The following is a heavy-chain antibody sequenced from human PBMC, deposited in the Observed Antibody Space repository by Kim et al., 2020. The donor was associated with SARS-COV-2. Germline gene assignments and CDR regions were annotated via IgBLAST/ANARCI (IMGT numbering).Heavy chain of an antibody. CDR1: GFTFSSYA. J-gene: IGHJ6*02. Sequence: GGSLRLSCAASGFTFSSYAMSWVRQAPGKGLEWVSALSGSGGSTYYADSVKCRFTISRDNSKNTLYLLVNSLSAGDTAVYYCAGDIAVAGTNYYCMVVWGRGTTGTVSS. CDR3: AGDIAVAGTNYYCMVV. D-gene: IGHD6-19*01. CDR2: LSGSGGST. V-gene: IGHV3-23*01.